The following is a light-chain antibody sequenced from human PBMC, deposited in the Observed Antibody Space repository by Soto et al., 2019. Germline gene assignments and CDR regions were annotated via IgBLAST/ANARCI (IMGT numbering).Light chain of an antibody. Sequence: DIQMTQSPSTLSASVGDRVTITCRASQSINNWLAWYQQKPGKVPKLLIYGASSRPTGIPDRFSGSGSGTDFTLAISSLEPEDFALYYCQQYITAPFTFGGGAKVEIK. J-gene: IGKJ4*01. CDR2: GAS. V-gene: IGKV1-5*01. CDR1: QSINNW. CDR3: QQYITAPFT.